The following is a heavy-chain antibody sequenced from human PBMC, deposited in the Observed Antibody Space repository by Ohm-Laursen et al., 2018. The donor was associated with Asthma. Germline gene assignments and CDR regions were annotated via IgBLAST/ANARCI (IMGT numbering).Heavy chain of an antibody. D-gene: IGHD5-12*01. J-gene: IGHJ4*02. CDR1: GFNFNSSA. CDR2: ISYDGSNK. CDR3: ARDPFLIVATRYYFDY. V-gene: IGHV3-30-3*01. Sequence: RSLRLSCSASGFNFNSSAMHWVRQAPGKGLEWVAVISYDGSNKYYADSVKGRFTISRDNSKNTLYLQMNSLRAEDTAVYYCARDPFLIVATRYYFDYWGQGTLVTVSS.